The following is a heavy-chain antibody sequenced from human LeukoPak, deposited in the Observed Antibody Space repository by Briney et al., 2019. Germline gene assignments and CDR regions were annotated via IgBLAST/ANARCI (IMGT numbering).Heavy chain of an antibody. D-gene: IGHD1-26*01. CDR2: ISAYNGNT. Sequence: ASVTVSCKASGYTFTSYGISWVRQAPGQGLEWMGWISAYNGNTNYAQKLQGRVTITRDTSASTAYMELSSLRSEDTAVYYCARALSGSYHYASDYWGQGTLVTVSS. V-gene: IGHV1-18*01. J-gene: IGHJ4*02. CDR3: ARALSGSYHYASDY. CDR1: GYTFTSYG.